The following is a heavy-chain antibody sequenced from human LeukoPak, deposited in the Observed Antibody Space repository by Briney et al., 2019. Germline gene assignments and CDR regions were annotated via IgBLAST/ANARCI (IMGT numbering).Heavy chain of an antibody. V-gene: IGHV4-39*01. CDR3: ARQGYADFSSRPFDY. Sequence: SETLSLTCTVSGGSIINSGYYWGWIRQPPGKGLEWIGSVYYSGNTYYNPSLKSRVTISVDTSKNQFSLKLRSATAADTAMYYCARQGYADFSSRPFDYWGQGTLVTVSS. CDR1: GGSIINSGYY. D-gene: IGHD4-17*01. CDR2: VYYSGNT. J-gene: IGHJ4*02.